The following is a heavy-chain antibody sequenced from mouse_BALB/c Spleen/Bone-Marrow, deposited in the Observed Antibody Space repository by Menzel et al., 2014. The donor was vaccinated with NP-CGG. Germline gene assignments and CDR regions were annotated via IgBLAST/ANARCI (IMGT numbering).Heavy chain of an antibody. D-gene: IGHD2-14*01. CDR3: ATYYRYDRRFAY. CDR1: GFNIKDTY. Sequence: VQLQQSGAELMKPGASVKLSCTASGFNIKDTYMHWVKQRPEQGLEWIGRIDPANGNTKYDPKFQGKATITADTSSNTAYLQLSSLTSEDTAVYYCATYYRYDRRFAYWGQGTLVTVSA. V-gene: IGHV14-3*02. CDR2: IDPANGNT. J-gene: IGHJ3*01.